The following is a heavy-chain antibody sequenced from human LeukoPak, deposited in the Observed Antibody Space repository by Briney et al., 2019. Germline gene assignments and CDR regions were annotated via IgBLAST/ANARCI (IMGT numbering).Heavy chain of an antibody. CDR3: ARDGAHRWEPHYYFDC. V-gene: IGHV3-30*04. Sequence: GGSLRLSCAASGFTFSASSMHWVRQAPGKGLEWVALISDDGSNESFADSVKGRFTISRDNSKNTLYLQMNSLRAEDTAVYYCARDGAHRWEPHYYFDCWGQGTLVTVSS. CDR1: GFTFSASS. D-gene: IGHD1-26*01. CDR2: ISDDGSNE. J-gene: IGHJ4*02.